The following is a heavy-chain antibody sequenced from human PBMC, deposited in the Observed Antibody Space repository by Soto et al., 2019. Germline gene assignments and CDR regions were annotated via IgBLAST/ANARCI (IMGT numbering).Heavy chain of an antibody. J-gene: IGHJ4*02. CDR2: IYYSGST. CDR1: GDSVSGASYY. D-gene: IGHD3-22*01. V-gene: IGHV4-61*01. CDR3: ARYYFDRNYFDY. Sequence: SETLSLTCTVSGDSVSGASYYWGWIRQRPGRGLEWIGYIYYSGSTTYNPSLKSRVTISVDTSKKQFSLKVSSVTAADTAVYYCARYYFDRNYFDYWGQGALVTVSS.